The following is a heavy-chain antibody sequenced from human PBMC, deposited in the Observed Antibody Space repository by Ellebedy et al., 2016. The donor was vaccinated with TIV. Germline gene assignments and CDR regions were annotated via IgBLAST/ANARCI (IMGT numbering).Heavy chain of an antibody. V-gene: IGHV4-59*01. CDR2: IFYSGST. Sequence: MPSETLSLTCTVPGGSMKNYYWTWIRQPPGKGREWPGQIFYSGSTNYNPSLKSRVTLSGDTSKNQFSLRLSSVTAADTAVYYCARRKITVFGEADAFDIWGQGTVVTVSS. CDR1: GGSMKNYY. CDR3: ARRKITVFGEADAFDI. J-gene: IGHJ3*02. D-gene: IGHD3-3*01.